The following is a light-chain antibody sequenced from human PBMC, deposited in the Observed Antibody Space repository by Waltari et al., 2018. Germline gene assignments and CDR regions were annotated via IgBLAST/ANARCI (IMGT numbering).Light chain of an antibody. CDR1: QSVGTW. CDR2: MAS. J-gene: IGKJ2*01. V-gene: IGKV1-5*03. Sequence: DNQMTQSPSTLSSCVGVSVTISCRASQSVGTWLAWYQQKPGKAPKLLIYMASSLESGVPSRFSGSGSGREFTLTISSLQPDDFATYSCQQYSSFSTFGQGTKVDI. CDR3: QQYSSFST.